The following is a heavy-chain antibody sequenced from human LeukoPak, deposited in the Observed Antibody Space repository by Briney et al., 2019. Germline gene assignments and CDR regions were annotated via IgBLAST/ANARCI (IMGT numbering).Heavy chain of an antibody. D-gene: IGHD3-10*01. CDR1: GFTFSSYA. Sequence: GGSLRLSCAASGFTFSSYAMNWVRQAPGRGLEWVSYIGPSGTAIYYADSVKGRFTISRDNARNSLFLQMNSLRAEDTAVYYCARAKPKNMVRGLIMRRESRYYFDYWGQGTLVTVSS. V-gene: IGHV3-48*01. CDR2: IGPSGTAI. CDR3: ARAKPKNMVRGLIMRRESRYYFDY. J-gene: IGHJ4*02.